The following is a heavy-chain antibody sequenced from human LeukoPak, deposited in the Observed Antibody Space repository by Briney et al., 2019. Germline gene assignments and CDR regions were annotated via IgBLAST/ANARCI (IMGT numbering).Heavy chain of an antibody. Sequence: PGGSLRLSCAASGFTFSSYAMHWVRQAPGKGLEWVTFIQYDGTNKYYADSVKGRFTISRDNAKNSLYLQMNSLRAEDTAVYYCARAQDFDYWGQGTLVTVSS. J-gene: IGHJ4*02. V-gene: IGHV3-30*02. CDR3: ARAQDFDY. CDR1: GFTFSSYA. CDR2: IQYDGTNK.